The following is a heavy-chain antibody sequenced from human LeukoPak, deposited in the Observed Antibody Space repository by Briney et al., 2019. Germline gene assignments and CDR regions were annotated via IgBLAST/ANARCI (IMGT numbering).Heavy chain of an antibody. CDR2: INPNSGGT. CDR1: EYTFSVYH. Sequence: ASVKVSCKASEYTFSVYHIHWVRLAPGQGLEWMAWINPNSGGTNYAQKFQGRVTMTRDTSISTAYMELSRLRSDDTAVCYCAREMHPMGIAAAGGRSYFDYWGQGTLVTVSS. D-gene: IGHD6-13*01. V-gene: IGHV1-2*02. CDR3: AREMHPMGIAAAGGRSYFDY. J-gene: IGHJ4*02.